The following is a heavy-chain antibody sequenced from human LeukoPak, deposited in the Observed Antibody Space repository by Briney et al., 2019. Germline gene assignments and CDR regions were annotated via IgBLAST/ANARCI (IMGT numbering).Heavy chain of an antibody. CDR3: ARSTSRFDS. J-gene: IGHJ4*02. CDR2: IYNSGFT. Sequence: KPSETLSLTCTVSGGSISRGTYYWNWIRQPAGKGLEWIGRIYNSGFTNYNPSLKSRVTISVDTSKNQFSLKLSSVTAADTAVYYCARSTSRFDSWGQGTLVTVSS. D-gene: IGHD2-2*01. V-gene: IGHV4-61*02. CDR1: GGSISRGTYY.